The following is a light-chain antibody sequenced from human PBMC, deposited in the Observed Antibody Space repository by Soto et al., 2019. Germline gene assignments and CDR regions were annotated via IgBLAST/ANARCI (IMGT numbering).Light chain of an antibody. CDR1: QSVLYSSNNKNY. CDR3: QQYYSTPWT. Sequence: DIVMTQSPDSLAVSLGERDTINCKSSQSVLYSSNNKNYLAWYQQKPGQPPKLLIYWASTRESGVPDRFSGRGSGTNFTLTISSLQAEDEAVYYCQQYYSTPWTFGQGTKVEIK. V-gene: IGKV4-1*01. J-gene: IGKJ1*01. CDR2: WAS.